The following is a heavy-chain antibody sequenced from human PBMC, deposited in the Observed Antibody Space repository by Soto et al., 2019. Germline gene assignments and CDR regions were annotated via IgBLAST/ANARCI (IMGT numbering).Heavy chain of an antibody. V-gene: IGHV3-30*18. J-gene: IGHJ6*02. CDR3: AKDFHIPPSWFGELFPMDV. CDR1: GFTFSSYG. D-gene: IGHD3-10*01. Sequence: PGGSLRLSCAASGFTFSSYGMHWVRQAPGKGLEWVAVTSYDGSNKYYADSVKGRFTISRDNSKNTLYLQMNSLRAEDTAVYYCAKDFHIPPSWFGELFPMDVWGQGTTVTVSS. CDR2: TSYDGSNK.